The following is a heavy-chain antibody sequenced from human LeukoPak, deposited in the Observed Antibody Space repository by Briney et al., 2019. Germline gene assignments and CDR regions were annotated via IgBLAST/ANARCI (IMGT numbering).Heavy chain of an antibody. Sequence: PSETLSLTCTVSGGSISSSSYYWGWIRQPPGKGLEWIGSIYYSGSTYHNPSLKSRVTISVDTSKNQFSLKLSSVTAADTAVYYCARVPHSYGPGDYYYYMDVWGKGTTVTVSS. D-gene: IGHD5-18*01. CDR2: IYYSGST. J-gene: IGHJ6*03. V-gene: IGHV4-39*07. CDR1: GGSISSSSYY. CDR3: ARVPHSYGPGDYYYYMDV.